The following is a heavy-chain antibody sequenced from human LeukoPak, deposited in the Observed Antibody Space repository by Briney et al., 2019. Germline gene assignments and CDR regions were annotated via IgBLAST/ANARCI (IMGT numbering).Heavy chain of an antibody. V-gene: IGHV4-59*01. CDR1: GGSFSGYY. J-gene: IGHJ4*02. Sequence: SETLSLTCAVYGGSFSGYYWSWIRQPPGKGLEWIGYIYYSGSTNYNPSLKSRVTISVDTSKNQFSLKLSSVTAADTAVYYCARGGLGATIYWGQGTLVTVSS. D-gene: IGHD1-26*01. CDR2: IYYSGST. CDR3: ARGGLGATIY.